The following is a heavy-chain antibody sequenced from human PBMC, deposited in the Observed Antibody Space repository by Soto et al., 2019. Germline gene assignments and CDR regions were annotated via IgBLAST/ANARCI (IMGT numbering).Heavy chain of an antibody. CDR3: ARDSITGTYDD. J-gene: IGHJ4*02. CDR2: IYYSGST. V-gene: IGHV4-61*01. Sequence: ASETLFLRCTVSVGSVNICSYYWSWIRQPPGKGLEWIGYIYYSGSTNYNPSLKSRVTISVDTSKNQCSLKLSSVTAADTAVYYCARDSITGTYDDWGQGTLVTVSS. CDR1: VGSVNICSYY. D-gene: IGHD1-20*01.